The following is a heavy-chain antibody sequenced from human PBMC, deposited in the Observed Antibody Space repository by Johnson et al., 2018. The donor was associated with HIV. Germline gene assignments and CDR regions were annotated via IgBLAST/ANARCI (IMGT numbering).Heavy chain of an antibody. CDR3: ARTSCSGASCLGYDPFDA. J-gene: IGHJ3*01. CDR1: GFTFSDHW. D-gene: IGHD6-19*01. V-gene: IGHV3-74*01. Sequence: VQLVESGGGLVQPGGSLRLSCGASGFTFSDHWMQWVRQAPGKGLVWVSRINGDGSRLTYADSVKGRFTIARDNAKNTLYLEMKSLRSEDTAVYYCARTSCSGASCLGYDPFDAWGQGTIVTVS. CDR2: INGDGSRL.